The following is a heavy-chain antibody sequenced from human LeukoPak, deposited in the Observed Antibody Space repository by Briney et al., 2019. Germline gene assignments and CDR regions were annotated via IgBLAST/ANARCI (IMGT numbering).Heavy chain of an antibody. CDR1: GFTFSSYA. V-gene: IGHV3-23*01. D-gene: IGHD6-13*01. CDR3: AKARYSSSWYGLDAFDI. CDR2: ISGSGGST. Sequence: PGGSLRLSCAASGFTFSSYAMSWVRQAPGKGLEWVSAISGSGGSTYYADSVKGRFTISRDNSKNTLYLQMNSLRAEDTAVYYCAKARYSSSWYGLDAFDIWGQGTMVTVSS. J-gene: IGHJ3*02.